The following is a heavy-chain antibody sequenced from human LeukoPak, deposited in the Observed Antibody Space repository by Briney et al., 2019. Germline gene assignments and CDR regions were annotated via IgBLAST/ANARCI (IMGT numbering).Heavy chain of an antibody. Sequence: SEPLSLTCTVSGGSVSSGSYYWSWIRQPPGQGLEWIGYIYYSGSTNYNPSLKSRVTISVDTSKNRFSLKRSSVTAADTAVYYCARASPTYEIDYWGQGSLVTVSS. CDR1: GGSVSSGSYY. D-gene: IGHD5-12*01. J-gene: IGHJ4*02. CDR2: IYYSGST. CDR3: ARASPTYEIDY. V-gene: IGHV4-61*01.